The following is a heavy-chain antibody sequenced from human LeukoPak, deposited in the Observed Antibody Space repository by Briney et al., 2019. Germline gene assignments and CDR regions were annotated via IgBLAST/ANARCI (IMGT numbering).Heavy chain of an antibody. CDR3: ARDKGYNSAY. J-gene: IGHJ4*02. D-gene: IGHD5-24*01. Sequence: GGSLRLSCAASGFTFSSYWMTWVRQTPGKGLEWVANIRMDGGEQYYMDSVEGRFTISRDNARNSLYLQMYSLRPEDTAVDYCARDKGYNSAYWGRGTLVTVSS. CDR2: IRMDGGEQ. CDR1: GFTFSSYW. V-gene: IGHV3-7*01.